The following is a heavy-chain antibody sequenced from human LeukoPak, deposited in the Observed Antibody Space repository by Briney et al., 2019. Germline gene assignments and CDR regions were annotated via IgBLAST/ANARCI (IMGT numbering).Heavy chain of an antibody. CDR1: GFSFKYFA. CDR3: ASTGNNGNAFDF. J-gene: IGHJ3*01. Sequence: PGGSLRLSCAASGFSFKYFAMSWVRQAPGKGLEWVSAISDTGAYTYYADSVKGRFTISRDNSQNTLYLQMNSLRAEDTAVYYCASTGNNGNAFDFWGQGTMLIVSS. V-gene: IGHV3-23*01. CDR2: ISDTGAYT. D-gene: IGHD3-10*01.